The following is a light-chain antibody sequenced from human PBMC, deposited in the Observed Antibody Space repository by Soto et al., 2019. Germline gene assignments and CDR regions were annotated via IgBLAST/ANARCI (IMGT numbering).Light chain of an antibody. CDR1: SGHRTYA. J-gene: IGLJ3*02. CDR3: QTWATVPDWV. Sequence: QSVLTQSPSASASLGASVKLTCTLSSGHRTYAIAWHQQQPEKGPRYLMKLDSDGSHSKGDGIPDRFSGSSSGAERYLTISSLQSEDEADYYCQTWATVPDWVFGGGTKLTVL. CDR2: LDSDGSH. V-gene: IGLV4-69*01.